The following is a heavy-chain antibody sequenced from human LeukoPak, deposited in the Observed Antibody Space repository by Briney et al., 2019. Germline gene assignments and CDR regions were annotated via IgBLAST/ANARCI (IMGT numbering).Heavy chain of an antibody. J-gene: IGHJ4*02. CDR1: GFTFSSHW. V-gene: IGHV3-74*01. Sequence: GGSPRLSCEASGFTFSSHWMHWVRQFPGKGLVWVARTNSDENEINYADSVKGRFTIFRDNARNTLYLQMNSLRAEDTGVYFCARGHVPGSNRHWDYWGQGTLVTVS. D-gene: IGHD3-10*01. CDR3: ARGHVPGSNRHWDY. CDR2: TNSDENEI.